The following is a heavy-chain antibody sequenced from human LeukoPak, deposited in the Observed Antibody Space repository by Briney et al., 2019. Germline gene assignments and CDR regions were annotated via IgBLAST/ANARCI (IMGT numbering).Heavy chain of an antibody. CDR3: ARDAYSNRYYYYYMDV. J-gene: IGHJ6*03. CDR1: GYTFTSYG. D-gene: IGHD4-11*01. CDR2: ISAYNGNT. V-gene: IGHV1-18*01. Sequence: ASVKVSCKASGYTFTSYGISWVRQAPGQGLEWMGWISAYNGNTNYAQKLQGRVTMTTDTSTSTAYMGLRSLRSDDTAVYYCARDAYSNRYYYYYMDVWGKGTTVTVSS.